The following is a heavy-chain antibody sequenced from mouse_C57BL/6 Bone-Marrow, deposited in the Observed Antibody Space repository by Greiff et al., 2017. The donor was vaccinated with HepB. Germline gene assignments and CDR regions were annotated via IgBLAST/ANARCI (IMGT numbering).Heavy chain of an antibody. Sequence: EVQLQQSGPELVKPGASVKISCKASGYTFTDYYMNWVKQSHGKSLEWIGDINPNNGGTSYNQKFKGKATLTVDKSSSTAYMELRSLTSEASAVYYGARTYGSSYGWFAYWGQGTLVTVSA. D-gene: IGHD1-1*01. CDR2: INPNNGGT. J-gene: IGHJ3*01. CDR3: ARTYGSSYGWFAY. V-gene: IGHV1-26*01. CDR1: GYTFTDYY.